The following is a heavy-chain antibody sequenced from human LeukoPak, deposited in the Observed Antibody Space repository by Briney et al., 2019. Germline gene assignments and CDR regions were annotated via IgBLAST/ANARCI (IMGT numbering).Heavy chain of an antibody. CDR3: ARDREGSYCSGGSCYSGYFDY. CDR2: IYTSGST. D-gene: IGHD2-15*01. Sequence: SETLSLTCTVSGGSISSYYWSWIRQPAGKGLEWIGRIYTSGSTNYNPSLKSRVTISVDTSNNQFSLKLSSVTAADTAVYYCARDREGSYCSGGSCYSGYFDYWGQGTLVTVSS. J-gene: IGHJ4*02. CDR1: GGSISSYY. V-gene: IGHV4-4*07.